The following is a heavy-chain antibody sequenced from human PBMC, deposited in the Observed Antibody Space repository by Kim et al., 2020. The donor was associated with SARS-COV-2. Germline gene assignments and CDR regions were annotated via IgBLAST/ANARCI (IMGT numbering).Heavy chain of an antibody. V-gene: IGHV5-10-1*01. Sequence: GESLKISCKGSGYSFTSYWISWVRQMPGKGLEWMGRIDPSDSYTNYSPSFQGHVTISADKSISTAYLQWSSLKASDTAMYYCARLWGFGELLTLYYFDYWGQGTLVTVSS. CDR2: IDPSDSYT. CDR3: ARLWGFGELLTLYYFDY. J-gene: IGHJ4*02. CDR1: GYSFTSYW. D-gene: IGHD3-10*01.